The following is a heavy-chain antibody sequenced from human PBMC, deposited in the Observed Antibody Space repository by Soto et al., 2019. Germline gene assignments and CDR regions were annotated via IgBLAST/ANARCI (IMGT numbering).Heavy chain of an antibody. V-gene: IGHV1-69*11. CDR2: IIPVLGAP. Sequence: QVQLVQSGAEVKKSGSSVKVSCKASGGTFSSDSISWVRQAPGQGLEWMGGIIPVLGAPDYAQKFQGRVTTTADESPSTGYIELRSLKPEDTAVYYCSHAAFSYRSGGTWGQGTLVTVPS. D-gene: IGHD3-10*01. J-gene: IGHJ5*02. CDR1: GGTFSSDS. CDR3: SHAAFSYRSGGT.